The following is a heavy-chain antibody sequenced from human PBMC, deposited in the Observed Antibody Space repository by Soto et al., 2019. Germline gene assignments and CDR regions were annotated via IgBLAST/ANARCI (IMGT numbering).Heavy chain of an antibody. CDR3: TTDGGQWLLLPYY. D-gene: IGHD3-22*01. CDR1: GFTFSNAW. CDR2: IKSKTDGGTT. J-gene: IGHJ4*02. V-gene: IGHV3-15*07. Sequence: EVQLVESGGGLVKPGGSLRLSCAASGFTFSNAWMNWVRQAPGKGREWVGRIKSKTDGGTTDYAAPVKGRFTISRDDSKNTLYLQMNSLKTEDTAVYYCTTDGGQWLLLPYYWGQGTLVTVSS.